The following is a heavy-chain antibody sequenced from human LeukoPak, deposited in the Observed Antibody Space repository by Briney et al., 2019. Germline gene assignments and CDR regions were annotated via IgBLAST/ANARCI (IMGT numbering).Heavy chain of an antibody. Sequence: SETLSLTCTVSGGSISSYYWGWIRQPPGKGLEWIGSIYHSGSTYYNPSLKSRVTISVDTSKNQFSLKLSSVTAADTAVYYCARLTTHYDFWSGYSTQTVDYYYYYYMDVWGNGTTVTVSS. CDR3: ARLTTHYDFWSGYSTQTVDYYYYYYMDV. CDR1: GGSISSYY. J-gene: IGHJ6*03. D-gene: IGHD3-3*01. V-gene: IGHV4-38-2*02. CDR2: IYHSGST.